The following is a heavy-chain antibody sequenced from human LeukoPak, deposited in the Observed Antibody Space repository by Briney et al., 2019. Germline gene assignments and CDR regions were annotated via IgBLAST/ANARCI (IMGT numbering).Heavy chain of an antibody. CDR3: ATSRDSSGYYGDY. V-gene: IGHV1-8*01. Sequence: SVKVSCKASGYTFTSYDINWVRQATGQGLEWMGWMNPNSGNTGYAQKFQGRVTMTRNTSISTAYMELSSLRSEDTAVYYCATSRDSSGYYGDYWGQGTLVTVSS. CDR1: GYTFTSYD. D-gene: IGHD3-22*01. CDR2: MNPNSGNT. J-gene: IGHJ4*02.